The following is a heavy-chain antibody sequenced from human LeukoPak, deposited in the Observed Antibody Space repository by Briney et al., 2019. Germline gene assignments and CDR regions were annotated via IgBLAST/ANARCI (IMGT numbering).Heavy chain of an antibody. J-gene: IGHJ3*02. D-gene: IGHD6-19*01. CDR1: GFTFDDYA. Sequence: PGGSLRLSCAASGFTFDDYAMPWVRQAPGKGLEWVSGISWNSGSIGYADSVKGRFTISRDNAKNSLYLQMNSLRAEDTALYYCAKEGYSSGPGAFDIWGQGTMVTVSS. CDR3: AKEGYSSGPGAFDI. CDR2: ISWNSGSI. V-gene: IGHV3-9*01.